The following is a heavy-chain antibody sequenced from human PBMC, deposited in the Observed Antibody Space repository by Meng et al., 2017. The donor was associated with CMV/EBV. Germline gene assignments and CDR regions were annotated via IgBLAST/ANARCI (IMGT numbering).Heavy chain of an antibody. CDR1: GNSISSGNYY. CDR2: IHNSGST. Sequence: VHQQESGPGLVKPSQTLSLTCTVSGNSISSGNYYWSWVRQTPGKGLEWIGYIHNSGSTYYNPSLKSRVTISVDTSKNQFSLKLSSVTAADTAVYYCARVTSRVAGAFDYWGQGTLVTVSS. CDR3: ARVTSRVAGAFDY. V-gene: IGHV4-30-4*08. J-gene: IGHJ4*02. D-gene: IGHD1-14*01.